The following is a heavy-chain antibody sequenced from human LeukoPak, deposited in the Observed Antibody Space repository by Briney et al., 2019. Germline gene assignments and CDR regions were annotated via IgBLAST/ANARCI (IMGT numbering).Heavy chain of an antibody. V-gene: IGHV4-4*09. J-gene: IGHJ5*02. CDR1: GFTFSSYW. D-gene: IGHD1-7*01. CDR3: AKTARTFPS. Sequence: GSLRLSCAASGFTFSSYWMSWVRQAPGKGLECIGFIYINGDTSYNPSLKGRATLSLDTSRNQFSLRLTSVTAADTAVYYCAKTARTFPSWGPGILVTVSS. CDR2: IYINGDT.